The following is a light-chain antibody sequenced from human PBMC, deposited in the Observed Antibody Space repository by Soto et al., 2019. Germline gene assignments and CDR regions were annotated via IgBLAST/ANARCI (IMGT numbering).Light chain of an antibody. CDR2: WAS. CDR3: QQYYRTPPYT. V-gene: IGKV4-1*01. J-gene: IGKJ2*01. CDR1: PSVLYSSNNKNY. Sequence: DIVMTQSPDSLAVSLGERATINCKSSPSVLYSSNNKNYLAWYQQKPGQPPKLLIYWASTRESGVPDRFSGSGSGTDFTLTISSLQAEDVAVYYCQQYYRTPPYTFGQGTKLEIK.